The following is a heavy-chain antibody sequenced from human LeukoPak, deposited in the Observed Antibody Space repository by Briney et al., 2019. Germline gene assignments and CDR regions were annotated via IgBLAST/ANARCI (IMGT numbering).Heavy chain of an antibody. CDR2: INPNSGGT. CDR1: GYTFTGYY. D-gene: IGHD2-8*01. CDR3: ARVEGYCTNGVCSDY. Sequence: ASVKASCKASGYTFTGYYMHWVRQAPGQGLEWMGWINPNSGGTNYAQKFQGRVTMTRDTSISTAYMELSRLRSDDTAVYYCARVEGYCTNGVCSDYWGQGTLVTVSS. J-gene: IGHJ4*02. V-gene: IGHV1-2*02.